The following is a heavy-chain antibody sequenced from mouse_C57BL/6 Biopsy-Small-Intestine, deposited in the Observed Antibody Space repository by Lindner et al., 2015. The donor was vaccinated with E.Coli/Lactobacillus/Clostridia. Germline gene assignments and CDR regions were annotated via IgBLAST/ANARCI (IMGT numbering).Heavy chain of an antibody. CDR3: ARSYDYLYAMDY. CDR2: IYPRSGNT. V-gene: IGHV1-81*01. J-gene: IGHJ4*01. Sequence: VQLQESGAELARPGASVKLSCKASGYTFTSYGISWVKQRTGQGLEWIGEIYPRSGNTYYNEKFKGKATLTADKSSSTAYMELRSLTSEDSAVYFCARSYDYLYAMDYWGQGTSVTVSS. D-gene: IGHD2-4*01. CDR1: GYTFTSYG.